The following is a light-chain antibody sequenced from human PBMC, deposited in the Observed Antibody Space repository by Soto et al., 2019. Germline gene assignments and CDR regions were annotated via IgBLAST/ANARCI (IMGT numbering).Light chain of an antibody. CDR1: QRVSTN. J-gene: IGKJ5*01. V-gene: IGKV3-15*01. CDR2: GAS. CDR3: QQYGDSPLIT. Sequence: EIVMTQSPATLSVSPGERVTLSCRASQRVSTNLLWYQQKPGQAPRLLIYGASTRAPGIPGRFSGSGAETEFTLTISSLQSEDFAVYYCQQYGDSPLITFGQGTRLEIK.